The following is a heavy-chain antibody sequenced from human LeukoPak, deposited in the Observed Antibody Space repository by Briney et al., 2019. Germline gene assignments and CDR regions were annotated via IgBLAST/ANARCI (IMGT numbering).Heavy chain of an antibody. CDR3: ARARFGEHFDY. D-gene: IGHD3-10*01. Sequence: PSETLFLTCTVSGGSISSYYWSWIRQPPGKGLEWIGYIYYSGSTNYNPSLKSRVTISVDTSKNQFSLKLSSVTAADTAVYYCARARFGEHFDYWGQGTLVTVSS. CDR1: GGSISSYY. V-gene: IGHV4-59*01. CDR2: IYYSGST. J-gene: IGHJ4*02.